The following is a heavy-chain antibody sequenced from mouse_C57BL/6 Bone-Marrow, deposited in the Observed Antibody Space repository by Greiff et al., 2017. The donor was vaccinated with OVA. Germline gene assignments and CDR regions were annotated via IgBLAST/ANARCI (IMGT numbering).Heavy chain of an antibody. CDR2: INPNNGGT. CDR3: AILNPAWFAY. J-gene: IGHJ3*01. CDR1: GYTFTDYN. V-gene: IGHV1-18*01. Sequence: EVMLVESGPELVKPGASVKIPCKASGYTFTDYNMDWVKQSHGKSLEWIGDINPNNGGTIYNQKFKGKATLTVDKSSSTAYMELRSLTSEDAAVYYCAILNPAWFAYWGQGTLVTVSA.